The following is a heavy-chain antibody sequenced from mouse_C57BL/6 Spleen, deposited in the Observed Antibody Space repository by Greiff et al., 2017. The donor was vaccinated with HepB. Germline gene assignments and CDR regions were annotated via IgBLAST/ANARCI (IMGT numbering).Heavy chain of an antibody. D-gene: IGHD2-4*01. Sequence: EVQLQQSGAELVRPGASVKLSCTASGFNIKDYYMHWVKQRPEQGLEWIGRIDPEDGDTEYAPKFQGKATMTADTSSNTAYLQLSSLTSEDTAVYYCTRRLRRRGYYAMDYWGQGTSVTVSS. CDR2: IDPEDGDT. J-gene: IGHJ4*01. CDR1: GFNIKDYY. CDR3: TRRLRRRGYYAMDY. V-gene: IGHV14-1*01.